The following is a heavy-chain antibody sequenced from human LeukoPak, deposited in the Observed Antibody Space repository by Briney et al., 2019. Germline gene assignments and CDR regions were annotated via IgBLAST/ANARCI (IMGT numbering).Heavy chain of an antibody. CDR2: ISSSSSYI. CDR3: AREEALWFGDLYPPDY. CDR1: GFTFSSYS. J-gene: IGHJ4*02. V-gene: IGHV3-21*01. D-gene: IGHD3-10*01. Sequence: NPGGSLRLSCAASGFTFSSYSMNWVRQAPGKGLEWVSSISSSSSYIYYADSVKGRFTISRDNAKNSLYLQMNSLRAEDTAVYYCAREEALWFGDLYPPDYWGQGTLVTVSS.